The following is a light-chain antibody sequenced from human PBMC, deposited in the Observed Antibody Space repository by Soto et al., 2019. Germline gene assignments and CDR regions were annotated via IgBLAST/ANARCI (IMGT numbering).Light chain of an antibody. J-gene: IGKJ1*01. CDR1: QSIFYSSNNKNY. Sequence: DIVMTQSPDSLAVSLGERATINCKSSQSIFYSSNNKNYLTWYQQKPGQPPKLLIYWASTRESGVPDRFSGSRSETDFTLTISSLQAEDVADYYCQQYYSTPWTFGQGTKVEIK. CDR3: QQYYSTPWT. V-gene: IGKV4-1*01. CDR2: WAS.